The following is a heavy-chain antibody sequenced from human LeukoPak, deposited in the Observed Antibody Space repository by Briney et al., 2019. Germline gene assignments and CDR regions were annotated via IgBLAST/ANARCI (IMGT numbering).Heavy chain of an antibody. CDR1: GFTVSSNY. CDR3: AKDRDNSNWYPYFDN. V-gene: IGHV3-53*01. J-gene: IGHJ4*02. CDR2: IYSGGST. D-gene: IGHD2/OR15-2a*01. Sequence: GGSLRLSCAASGFTVSSNYMSWVRQAPGKGLEWVSVIYSGGSTYYADSVKGRFTISRDNSKNTLYLQMNSLRAEDTAIYFCAKDRDNSNWYPYFDNWGQGTLVTVSS.